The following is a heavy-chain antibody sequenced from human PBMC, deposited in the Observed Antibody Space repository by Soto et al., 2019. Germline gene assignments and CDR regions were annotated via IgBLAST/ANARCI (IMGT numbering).Heavy chain of an antibody. CDR2: IYYSGST. J-gene: IGHJ4*02. CDR3: AREYYDILTGPTGLDY. Sequence: SETLSLTCTVSGGSISSGDYYWSWIRQPPGKGLEWIGYIYYSGSTYYNPSLKSRVTISVDTSKNQFSLKLSSVTAADTAVYYCAREYYDILTGPTGLDYWGQGTLVTVSS. CDR1: GGSISSGDYY. V-gene: IGHV4-30-4*01. D-gene: IGHD3-9*01.